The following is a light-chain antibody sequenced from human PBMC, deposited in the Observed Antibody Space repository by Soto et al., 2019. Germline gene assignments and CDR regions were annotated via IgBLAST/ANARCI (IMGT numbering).Light chain of an antibody. Sequence: EIVLTQSPDTLSLSPGERATLSCRASQSVSRNLLAWYQQKPGQAPRLLIYATSNRATGISDRFSGSGSGTDFTLTSTRLEPEHFAVYYCQKYGWSPLTCGGGTKVEIK. CDR3: QKYGWSPLT. J-gene: IGKJ4*01. V-gene: IGKV3-20*01. CDR2: ATS. CDR1: QSVSRNL.